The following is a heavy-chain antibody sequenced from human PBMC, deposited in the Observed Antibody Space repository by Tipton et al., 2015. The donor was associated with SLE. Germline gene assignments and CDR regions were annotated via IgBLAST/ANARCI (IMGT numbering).Heavy chain of an antibody. V-gene: IGHV4-38-2*02. D-gene: IGHD3-22*01. CDR1: GYSFSRDYH. J-gene: IGHJ4*02. CDR3: AKSYYDSSGYYRFLDY. CDR2: IYRSGST. Sequence: TLSLTCTVSGYSFSRDYHWAWIRQSPGKGLEWIASIYRSGSTYYNPSLKSRVAISVDTSKNQFFLKLSSVTAADTAVYYCAKSYYDSSGYYRFLDYWGQGTLVTVSS.